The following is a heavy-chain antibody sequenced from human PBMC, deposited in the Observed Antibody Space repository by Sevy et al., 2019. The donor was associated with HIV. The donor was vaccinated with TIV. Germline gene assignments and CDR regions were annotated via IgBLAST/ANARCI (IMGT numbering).Heavy chain of an antibody. CDR2: ISSSGSTI. CDR1: GFTFSDYY. J-gene: IGHJ3*02. V-gene: IGHV3-11*01. D-gene: IGHD1-1*01. CDR3: ARDRPKRCLQGLDAFDI. Sequence: GGSLRLSCAASGFTFSDYYMSWIRQAPGKGLEWVSYISSSGSTIYYADSVKGGFTISRDNAKNSLYLQMNSLRAEDTAVYYCARDRPKRCLQGLDAFDIWGQGTMVTVSS.